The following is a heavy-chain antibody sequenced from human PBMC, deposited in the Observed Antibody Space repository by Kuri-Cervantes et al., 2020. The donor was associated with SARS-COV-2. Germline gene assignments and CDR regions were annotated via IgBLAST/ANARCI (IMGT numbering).Heavy chain of an antibody. Sequence: GGSLRLSCAASGFTFSSYGMHWVRQAPGKGLEWVAVISYDGSNKYYADSVKGRFTISRDNAKNSLYLQMNSLRAEDTAVYYCARDFAFGGVIMYWGQGTLVTVSS. V-gene: IGHV3-30*03. J-gene: IGHJ4*02. D-gene: IGHD3-16*02. CDR1: GFTFSSYG. CDR3: ARDFAFGGVIMY. CDR2: ISYDGSNK.